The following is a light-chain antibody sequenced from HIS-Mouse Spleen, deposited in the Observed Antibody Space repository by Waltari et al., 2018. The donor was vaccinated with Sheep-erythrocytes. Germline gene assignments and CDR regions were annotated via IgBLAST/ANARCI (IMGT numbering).Light chain of an antibody. CDR2: DNN. CDR1: SSNIGNKY. Sequence: QSVLTQPPSVSAAPGQKVTIACPGSSSNIGNKYESWYHQPPGPAPKLHIYDNNKPPSGIPDRFSGSKSGTSATLGITGLQTGDEADYYCGTWDSSLSAGRVFGGGTKLTVL. CDR3: GTWDSSLSAGRV. V-gene: IGLV1-51*01. J-gene: IGLJ3*02.